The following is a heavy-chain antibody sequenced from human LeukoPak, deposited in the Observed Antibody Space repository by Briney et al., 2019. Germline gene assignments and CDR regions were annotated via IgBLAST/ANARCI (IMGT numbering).Heavy chain of an antibody. CDR1: GFIFSNAW. D-gene: IGHD2-2*01. CDR2: VKSIADGGTT. Sequence: PGGSLRLSCAASGFIFSNAWMNWVRQAPGKGLEWVGRVKSIADGGTTDYAAPVKGRFTISRDDSQNTLYLQTNSLKTEDTAVYYCTTPNCSSTSCYRRYYNWFDPWGQGTLVTVSS. V-gene: IGHV3-15*07. J-gene: IGHJ5*02. CDR3: TTPNCSSTSCYRRYYNWFDP.